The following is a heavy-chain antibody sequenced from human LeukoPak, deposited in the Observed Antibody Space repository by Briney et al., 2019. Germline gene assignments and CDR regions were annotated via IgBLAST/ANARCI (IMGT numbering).Heavy chain of an antibody. V-gene: IGHV4-59*01. Sequence: SETLSLTCTVSGGSFGNYYWSWIRQPPGKGLEWIGYIYYSGSTNYNPSLKSRVTISVDTSKNQFSLKLSSVTAADTAVYYCARYIAAAGDDYFDYWGQGTLVTVSS. CDR2: IYYSGST. CDR1: GGSFGNYY. J-gene: IGHJ4*02. CDR3: ARYIAAAGDDYFDY. D-gene: IGHD6-13*01.